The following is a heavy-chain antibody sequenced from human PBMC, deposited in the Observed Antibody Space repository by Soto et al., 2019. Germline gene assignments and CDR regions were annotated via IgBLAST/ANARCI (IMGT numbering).Heavy chain of an antibody. V-gene: IGHV3-33*01. Sequence: QVQLVESGGGVVQPGRSLRLSCAASGFTFSSYGMHWVRQAPGKGLEWVAVIWYDGSNKYYADSVKGRFTISRDNSKITLHLQMNSLRAEDTAVYHCARETVGAFDIWGQGTMVTVSS. CDR1: GFTFSSYG. CDR2: IWYDGSNK. CDR3: ARETVGAFDI. J-gene: IGHJ3*02.